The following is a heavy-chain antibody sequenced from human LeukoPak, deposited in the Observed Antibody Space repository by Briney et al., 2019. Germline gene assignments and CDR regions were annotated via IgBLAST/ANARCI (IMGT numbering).Heavy chain of an antibody. CDR2: ISSSSSYI. V-gene: IGHV3-21*01. Sequence: GGSQRLSCAASGFTFSSYSMNWVRQAPGKGLEWVSSISSSSSYIYYADSVKGRFTISRDNAKNSLYLQMNSLRAEDTAVYYCARGRYCSSTSCYPYYFDYWGQGTLVTVSS. J-gene: IGHJ4*02. CDR3: ARGRYCSSTSCYPYYFDY. D-gene: IGHD2-2*01. CDR1: GFTFSSYS.